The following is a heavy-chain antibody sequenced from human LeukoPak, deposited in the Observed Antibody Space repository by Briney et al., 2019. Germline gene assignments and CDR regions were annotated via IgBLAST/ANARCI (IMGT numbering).Heavy chain of an antibody. Sequence: ASVKVSCKASGGTFSSYAISWVRQAPGQGLEWMGWINPNSGATNYAQKLQGRVTITRDTSIDTAYMQLSRLRSDDTAVYYCAKDRYGDYEAPFHYYMDAWGRGTTVTVSS. CDR2: INPNSGAT. CDR1: GGTFSSYA. V-gene: IGHV1-2*02. CDR3: AKDRYGDYEAPFHYYMDA. D-gene: IGHD5-12*01. J-gene: IGHJ6*03.